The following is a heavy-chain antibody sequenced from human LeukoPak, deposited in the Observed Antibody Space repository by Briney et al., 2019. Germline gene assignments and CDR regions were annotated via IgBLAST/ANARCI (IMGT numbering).Heavy chain of an antibody. CDR1: GVTGSHNY. Sequence: GGSLRLSCAASGVTGSHNYMSWVRQAPGKGLEWVSATHSSGGTYYADSVKGRFTISRDTSKNTLYLQINSLSVEDTAVYYCIVFGDSNHWGQGTLVTVSS. J-gene: IGHJ5*02. CDR2: THSSGGT. V-gene: IGHV3-53*01. CDR3: IVFGDSNH. D-gene: IGHD4-17*01.